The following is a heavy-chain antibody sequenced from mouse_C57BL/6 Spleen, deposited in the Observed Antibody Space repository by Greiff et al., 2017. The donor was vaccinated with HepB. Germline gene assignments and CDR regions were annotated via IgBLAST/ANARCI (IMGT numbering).Heavy chain of an antibody. CDR3: VRSPDGYYVNAMDY. CDR1: GFSFNTYA. Sequence: EVQRVESGGGLVQPKGSLKLSCAASGFSFNTYAMNWVRQAPGKGLEWVARIRSKSNNYATYYADSVKDRFTISRDDSESMLYLQMNNLKTEDTAMYYCVRSPDGYYVNAMDYWGQGTSVTVSS. D-gene: IGHD2-3*01. CDR2: IRSKSNNYAT. J-gene: IGHJ4*01. V-gene: IGHV10-1*01.